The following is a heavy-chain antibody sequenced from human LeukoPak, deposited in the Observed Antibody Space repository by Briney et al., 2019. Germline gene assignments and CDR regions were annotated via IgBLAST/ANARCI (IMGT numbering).Heavy chain of an antibody. V-gene: IGHV3-33*01. J-gene: IGHJ4*02. D-gene: IGHD1-26*01. Sequence: GGSLRLSCVASGITFSNYGMHWVRQAPGKGLEWVAFIWYDGSNKYYTDSVKGRFTISRDNSKNTLYLQMNSLRAEDTAVYYCAGDRATSYFDYWGQGALVTISS. CDR1: GITFSNYG. CDR3: AGDRATSYFDY. CDR2: IWYDGSNK.